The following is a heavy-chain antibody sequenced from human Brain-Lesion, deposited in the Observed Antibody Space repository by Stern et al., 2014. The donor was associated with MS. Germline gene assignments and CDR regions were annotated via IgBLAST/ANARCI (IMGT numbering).Heavy chain of an antibody. V-gene: IGHV1-24*01. J-gene: IGHJ4*02. CDR2: FDPEDGET. CDR1: GYTLTELS. Sequence: QVQLVQSGAEVKKPGASVKVSCKVSGYTLTELSMHWVRQAPRKGLEWMGGFDPEDGETIYAQKFRGRVTRTEDTSTDTAYMELSSLRSEDTSVYYCATLSPGAGGNYYRHFDYWGQGTLVTVSS. CDR3: ATLSPGAGGNYYRHFDY. D-gene: IGHD1-26*01.